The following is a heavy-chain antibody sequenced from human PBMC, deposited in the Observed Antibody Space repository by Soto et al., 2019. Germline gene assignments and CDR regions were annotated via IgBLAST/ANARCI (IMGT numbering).Heavy chain of an antibody. CDR1: GASTVSHYH. CDR2: IFNSGTT. Sequence: QVQLQESGPGLVKPSQTLSLTCSVSGASTVSHYHWTWIRQPPGKGLEWMGYIFNSGTTFFNPSLATRRSITIDTSGNPLSLALRSVTAADTAVYYCALALGLTTWLGYWGQGTLVTVSS. D-gene: IGHD1-7*01. J-gene: IGHJ4*02. V-gene: IGHV4-31*02. CDR3: ALALGLTTWLGY.